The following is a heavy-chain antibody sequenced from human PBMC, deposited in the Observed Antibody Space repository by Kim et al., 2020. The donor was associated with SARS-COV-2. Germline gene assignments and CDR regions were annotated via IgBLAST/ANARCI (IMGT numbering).Heavy chain of an antibody. CDR3: ASIPLRFGELLYEDY. CDR1: GFTFSSYS. D-gene: IGHD3-10*01. Sequence: GGSLRLSCAASGFTFSSYSMNWVRQAPGKGLEWVSSISSSSSYIYYTDSVKGRFTISRDNAKNSLYLQMNSLRAEDTAVYYCASIPLRFGELLYEDYWGQGTLVTVSS. V-gene: IGHV3-21*01. J-gene: IGHJ4*02. CDR2: ISSSSSYI.